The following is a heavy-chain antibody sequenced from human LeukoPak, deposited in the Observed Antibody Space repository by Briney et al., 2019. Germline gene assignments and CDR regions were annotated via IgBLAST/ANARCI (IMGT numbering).Heavy chain of an antibody. CDR1: GGSISSGSYY. V-gene: IGHV4-61*02. Sequence: PSETLSLTCTVSGGSISSGSYYWSWIRQPAGKGLEWIGRIYTSGSTNYNPSLKSRVTISVDTSKNQFSLKLSSVTAADTVVYYCARASPMDVWGKGTTVTVSS. CDR2: IYTSGST. J-gene: IGHJ6*03. CDR3: ARASPMDV.